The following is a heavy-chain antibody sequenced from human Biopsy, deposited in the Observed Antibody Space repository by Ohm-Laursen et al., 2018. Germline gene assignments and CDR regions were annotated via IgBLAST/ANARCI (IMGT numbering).Heavy chain of an antibody. J-gene: IGHJ4*02. CDR2: ISDSGST. D-gene: IGHD2-15*01. Sequence: TLSLTCAVSGGSISSFYWTWIRQPPGKGPEWIGDISDSGSTNYKPSLKSRVIISGDTSKNQFSLNLSSVTAADTAVYYCARRGSGGRSFDHWGQGTLVTVSS. CDR1: GGSISSFY. CDR3: ARRGSGGRSFDH. V-gene: IGHV4-59*08.